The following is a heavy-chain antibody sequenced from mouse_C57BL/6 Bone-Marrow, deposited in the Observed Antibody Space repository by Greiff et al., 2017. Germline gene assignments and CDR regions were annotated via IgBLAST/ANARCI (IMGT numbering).Heavy chain of an antibody. D-gene: IGHD1-1*01. CDR3: ARSSRTVPFAY. J-gene: IGHJ3*01. CDR2: IYPSDSET. V-gene: IGHV1-61*01. Sequence: VQLQQPGAELVRPGSSVKLSCKASGYTFTSYWMDWVKQRPGQGLEWIGNIYPSDSETHYNQKFKDKATLTVDKSSSTAYMQLSSLTSEDSAVYYCARSSRTVPFAYRGQGTLVTVSA. CDR1: GYTFTSYW.